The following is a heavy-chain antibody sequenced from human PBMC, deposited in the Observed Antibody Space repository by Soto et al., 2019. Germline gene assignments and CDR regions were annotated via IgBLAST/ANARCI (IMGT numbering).Heavy chain of an antibody. D-gene: IGHD1-26*01. Sequence: QVQLVQSGAEVKKPGSSVKVSCKASGGTFSSYSINWVRQAPGQGLEWMGEIIPIVGTANYAQKFQGRVTITADESTSTAYMELRSLRSEDTAVYYCARDGGRHSGGIDYGGQGTLVTVSS. CDR3: ARDGGRHSGGIDY. V-gene: IGHV1-69*01. CDR1: GGTFSSYS. CDR2: IIPIVGTA. J-gene: IGHJ4*02.